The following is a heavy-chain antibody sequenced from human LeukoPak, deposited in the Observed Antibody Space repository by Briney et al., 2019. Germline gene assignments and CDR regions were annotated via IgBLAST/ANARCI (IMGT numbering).Heavy chain of an antibody. J-gene: IGHJ4*02. V-gene: IGHV3-7*04. CDR1: GFTFSSNY. CDR3: ARDSPAAAGTLYDY. D-gene: IGHD6-13*01. CDR2: IKQDGSEK. Sequence: GGSLRLSCAASGFTFSSNYMSWVRQAPGKGLEWVASIKQDGSEKYYVDSVKGRFTISRDNAKNSLYLQMNSLRAEDTAVYYCARDSPAAAGTLYDYWGQGTLVTVSS.